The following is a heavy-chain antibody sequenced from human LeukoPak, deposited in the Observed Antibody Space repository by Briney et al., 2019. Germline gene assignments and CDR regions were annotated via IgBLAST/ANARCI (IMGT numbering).Heavy chain of an antibody. CDR1: GFTFSSYA. CDR3: AKDRYSGSYPDY. D-gene: IGHD1-26*01. V-gene: IGHV3-23*01. CDR2: ISGSGGST. J-gene: IGHJ4*02. Sequence: GGSLRLSCAASGFTFSSYAMSWVRQASGKGLEWVSAISGSGGSTYYADSVKGRFTISRDNSKNTLYLQMNSLRAEDMAVYYCAKDRYSGSYPDYWGQGTLVTVSS.